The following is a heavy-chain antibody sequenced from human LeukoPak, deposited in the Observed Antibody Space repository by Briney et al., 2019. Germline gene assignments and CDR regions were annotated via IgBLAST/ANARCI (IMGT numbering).Heavy chain of an antibody. CDR2: ISYDGSNK. CDR1: GFTFSSYA. Sequence: GRSLRLSCAASGFTFSSYAMHWVRQAPGKGLEWVAVISYDGSNKYYADSVKGRFSISRDNSRNTQNLQMSSLRVEDTAVYYCARETGSAVGSTDFDYWGQGTLVTVSS. D-gene: IGHD4-17*01. CDR3: ARETGSAVGSTDFDY. J-gene: IGHJ4*02. V-gene: IGHV3-30-3*01.